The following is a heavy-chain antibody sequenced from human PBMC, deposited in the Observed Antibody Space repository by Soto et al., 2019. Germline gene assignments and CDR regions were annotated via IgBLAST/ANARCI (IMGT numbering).Heavy chain of an antibody. CDR3: ARDRWGEDGSGSYSLDY. CDR1: GGSISSSSYY. D-gene: IGHD3-10*01. V-gene: IGHV4-39*07. Sequence: SETLSLTCTVSGGSISSSSYYWGWIRQPPGKGLEWIGSIYYSGSTYYNPSLKSRVTISVDTSKNQFSLKLSSVTAADTAVYYCARDRWGEDGSGSYSLDYWGQGTLVTVSS. J-gene: IGHJ4*02. CDR2: IYYSGST.